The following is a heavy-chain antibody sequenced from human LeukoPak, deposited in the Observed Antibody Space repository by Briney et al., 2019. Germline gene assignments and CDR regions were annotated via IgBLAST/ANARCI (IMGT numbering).Heavy chain of an antibody. Sequence: PSETLSLTCTVSGDSVSIYYWSWIRQPPGTGLESIGYFYYRGNTNYNPSLKSRVTMAVDTSKNQFSLKVSSVTAADTAVYYCARAGNNWSFDYWGQGTLVTVSS. J-gene: IGHJ4*02. D-gene: IGHD1-1*01. CDR2: FYYRGNT. CDR3: ARAGNNWSFDY. V-gene: IGHV4-59*02. CDR1: GDSVSIYY.